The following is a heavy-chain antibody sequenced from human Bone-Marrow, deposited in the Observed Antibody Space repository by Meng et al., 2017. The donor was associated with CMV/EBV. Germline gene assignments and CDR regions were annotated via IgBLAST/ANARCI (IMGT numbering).Heavy chain of an antibody. J-gene: IGHJ6*01. CDR1: GFTFSSYE. CDR2: ISSSGSII. Sequence: GESLKISCAAPGFTFSSYEMNWVRQAPGKGLEWVSYISSSGSIIYYADSVKGRFTISRDNAKNSLYLQMNSLRAEDTAVYYCARRKYYDFWSGHLDGMDVWGQGPTVTGSS. D-gene: IGHD3-3*01. V-gene: IGHV3-48*03. CDR3: ARRKYYDFWSGHLDGMDV.